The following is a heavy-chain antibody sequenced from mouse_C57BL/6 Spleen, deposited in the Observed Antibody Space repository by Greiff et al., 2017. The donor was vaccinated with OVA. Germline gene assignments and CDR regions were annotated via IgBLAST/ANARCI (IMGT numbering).Heavy chain of an antibody. CDR2: INPGSGGT. V-gene: IGHV1-54*01. Sequence: QVHVKQSGAELVRPGTSVKVSCKASGYAFTNYLIEWVKQRPGQGLEWIGVINPGSGGTNYNEKFKGKATLTADKSSSTAYMQLSSLTSEDSAVYFCARSRDYDPYYFDYWGQGTTLTVSS. CDR1: GYAFTNYL. CDR3: ARSRDYDPYYFDY. J-gene: IGHJ2*01. D-gene: IGHD2-4*01.